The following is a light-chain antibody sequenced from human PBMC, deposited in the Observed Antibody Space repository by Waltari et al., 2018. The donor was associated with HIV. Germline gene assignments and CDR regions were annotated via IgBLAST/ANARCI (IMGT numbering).Light chain of an antibody. Sequence: QSVLTQPPSVSGAPGQRVTISCTGNSFNIGAGAAVHWYQQFPVKAPRLRIHGNTNRPSGVPDRFSGSKSDTSASLAITGLEAEDEADYYCQSYDRSLTGWVFGGGTKLTVL. J-gene: IGLJ3*02. CDR1: SFNIGAGAA. CDR3: QSYDRSLTGWV. CDR2: GNT. V-gene: IGLV1-40*01.